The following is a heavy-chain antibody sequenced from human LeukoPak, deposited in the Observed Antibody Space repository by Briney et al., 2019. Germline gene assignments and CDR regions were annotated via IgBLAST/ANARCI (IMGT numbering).Heavy chain of an antibody. CDR1: GFTFSSYS. D-gene: IGHD3-3*01. CDR2: ISSSSSTI. Sequence: GGSLRLSCAASGFTFSSYSMNWVRQAPGKGLEWVSYISSSSSTIYYADSVKGRFTISRDNAKNSLYLQMNSLRAEDTAVYYCARVPDDFWSGLWGYYFDYWGQGTLVTVSS. J-gene: IGHJ4*02. CDR3: ARVPDDFWSGLWGYYFDY. V-gene: IGHV3-48*01.